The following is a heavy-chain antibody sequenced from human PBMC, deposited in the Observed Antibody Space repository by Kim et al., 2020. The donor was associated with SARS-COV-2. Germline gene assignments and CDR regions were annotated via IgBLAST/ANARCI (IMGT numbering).Heavy chain of an antibody. V-gene: IGHV4-4*02. CDR2: IYHSGST. Sequence: SETLSLTCAVSGGSISSSNWWSWVRQPPGKGLEWIGEIYHSGSTNYNPSLKSRVTISVDKSKNQFSLKLSSVTAADTAVYYCARWARDIGGATTWVNAFDIWGQGTMVTVSS. CDR1: GGSISSSNW. D-gene: IGHD1-26*01. CDR3: ARWARDIGGATTWVNAFDI. J-gene: IGHJ3*02.